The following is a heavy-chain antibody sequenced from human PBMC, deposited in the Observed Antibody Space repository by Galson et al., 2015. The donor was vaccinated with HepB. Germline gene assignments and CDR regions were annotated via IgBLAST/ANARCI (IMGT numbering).Heavy chain of an antibody. CDR2: IYYTGTT. D-gene: IGHD3-3*01. Sequence: ETLSLTCSVSGGSISGSHYYWGWVRQPPGKGMEWIGNIYYTGTTYYNPSLESRVTISVDTSKNQFSLKLTSVTPADTAVFYCVRIALFGVVVPDGMDVWGQGTTVTVSS. J-gene: IGHJ6*02. CDR3: VRIALFGVVVPDGMDV. V-gene: IGHV4-39*07. CDR1: GGSISGSHYY.